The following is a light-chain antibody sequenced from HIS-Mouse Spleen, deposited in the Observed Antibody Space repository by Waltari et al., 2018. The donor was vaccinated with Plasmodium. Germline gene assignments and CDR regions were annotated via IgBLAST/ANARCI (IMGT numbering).Light chain of an antibody. CDR2: LNSDGSH. Sequence: QLVLTQSPSASASLGASVQLTCTLSSGPSSYAIAWHQQQPAKGPRYLMKLNSDGSHSKGDGIPDRFSGSSSGAERYLTISSLQSEDEADYYCQTWGTGMGVFGGGTKLTVL. J-gene: IGLJ2*01. CDR1: SGPSSYA. CDR3: QTWGTGMGV. V-gene: IGLV4-69*01.